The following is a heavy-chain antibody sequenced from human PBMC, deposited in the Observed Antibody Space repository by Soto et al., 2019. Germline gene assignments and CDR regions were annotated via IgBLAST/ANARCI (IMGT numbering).Heavy chain of an antibody. D-gene: IGHD6-13*01. J-gene: IGHJ1*01. CDR3: AHRRVAEGLGF. CDR2: IHWNDDK. Sequence: GLDLEWLAIIHWNDDKHSSPSLKSRLTITKDTSKNQVVLTMTNMDPVDTATYYCAHRRVAEGLGFWGLGTLVTVSS. V-gene: IGHV2-5*01.